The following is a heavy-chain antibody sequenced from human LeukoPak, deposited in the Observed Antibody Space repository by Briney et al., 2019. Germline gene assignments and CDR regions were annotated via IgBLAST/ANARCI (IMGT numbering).Heavy chain of an antibody. D-gene: IGHD3-10*01. V-gene: IGHV3-7*01. CDR2: IKQDGGEK. CDR1: GFNFSNYW. CDR3: ARDVKRYYGSGSYSGIGGY. J-gene: IGHJ4*02. Sequence: GGSLRLSCAASGFNFSNYWMSWVRQAPGKGLEWVANIKQDGGEKYYVDSVKGRFTISRDNAKNSLYLQMNSLRAEDTAVYYCARDVKRYYGSGSYSGIGGYWGQGTLATVSS.